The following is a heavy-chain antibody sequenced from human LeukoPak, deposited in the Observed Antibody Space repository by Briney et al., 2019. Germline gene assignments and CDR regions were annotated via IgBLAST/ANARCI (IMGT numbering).Heavy chain of an antibody. J-gene: IGHJ4*02. D-gene: IGHD6-19*01. CDR3: SCGSSSSGWYDPYYFDY. Sequence: PGGSLRLSCTGSGFTFGDYAISWVRQAPGKGLEWLGFIRSKDNDWTKDYAASVKYKFIISKDDLKRIAHPQINRLEADEPSVYYCSCGSSSSGWYDPYYFDYWGQGTVVTVSS. CDR1: GFTFGDYA. V-gene: IGHV3-49*04. CDR2: IRSKDNDWTK.